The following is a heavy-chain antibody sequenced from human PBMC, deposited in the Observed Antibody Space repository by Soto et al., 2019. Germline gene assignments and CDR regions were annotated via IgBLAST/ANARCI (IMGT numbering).Heavy chain of an antibody. D-gene: IGHD2-21*02. Sequence: EVQLVESGGGLVKPGGSLRLSCTASDFTFNNAWMNWVRQSPGKGLEWVGRIRGKADGGTTEYGAPVKGRFTISRDDSKNTVYLQMTSLKAEDTAVYYCTTDHDTVLGTGPPNPFYIWGQGTMVTVSS. V-gene: IGHV3-15*07. CDR3: TTDHDTVLGTGPPNPFYI. J-gene: IGHJ3*02. CDR1: DFTFNNAW. CDR2: IRGKADGGTT.